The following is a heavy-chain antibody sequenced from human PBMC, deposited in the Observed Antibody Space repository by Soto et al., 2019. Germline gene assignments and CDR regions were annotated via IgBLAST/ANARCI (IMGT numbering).Heavy chain of an antibody. V-gene: IGHV3-23*01. J-gene: IGHJ2*01. CDR3: ARKVVGSTSRPDYWYFDL. CDR1: GFTFINYA. D-gene: IGHD2-21*01. Sequence: EVQLLESGGDSVQPGGSVRLSCAGSGFTFINYAMNWVRQAPGKGLERVSTISGGGDATFFADSVRGRFTFSRDNSKNTVTLQMNSLGVDDTAVYYCARKVVGSTSRPDYWYFDLWGRAPWSLSP. CDR2: ISGGGDAT.